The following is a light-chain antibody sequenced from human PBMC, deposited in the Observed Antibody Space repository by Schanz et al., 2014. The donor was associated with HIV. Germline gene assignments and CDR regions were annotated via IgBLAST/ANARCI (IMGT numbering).Light chain of an antibody. Sequence: QSALTQLASGSGSPGQSITISCTGTSSDVSGYDFVSWYQHHPGKAPKLLIYEVNKRPSGVPNRFSGSKSGNAASLTISGVQAEDEVDYCCRSYAASRLVFGGGPKLT. CDR3: RSYAASRLV. CDR1: SSDVSGYDF. V-gene: IGLV2-14*01. CDR2: EVN. J-gene: IGLJ2*01.